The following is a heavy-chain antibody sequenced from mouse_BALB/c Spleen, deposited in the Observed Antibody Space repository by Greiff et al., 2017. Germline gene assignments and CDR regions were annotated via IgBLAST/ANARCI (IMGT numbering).Heavy chain of an antibody. CDR3: ARTYYDVPYGMDY. CDR2: ISDGGSYT. J-gene: IGHJ4*01. D-gene: IGHD1-1*01. CDR1: GFTFSDYY. Sequence: EVHLVESGGGLVKPGGSLKLSCAASGFTFSDYYMYWVRQTPEKRLEWVATISDGGSYTYYPDSVKGRFTISRDNAKNNLYLQMSSLKSEDTAMYYCARTYYDVPYGMDYWGQGTSVTVSS. V-gene: IGHV5-4*02.